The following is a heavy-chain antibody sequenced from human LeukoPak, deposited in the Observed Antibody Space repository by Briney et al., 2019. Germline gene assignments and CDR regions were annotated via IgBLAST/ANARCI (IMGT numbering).Heavy chain of an antibody. D-gene: IGHD5-18*01. V-gene: IGHV3-11*04. Sequence: PGGSLRLSCAASGFTFSDYYMSWIRQAPGKGLEWVSYISSSGRTIYYADSVKGRFTISRDNAKNSLYLQMNSLRAEDTAVYYCAHTAMVEAFDIWGQGTMVTVSS. CDR3: AHTAMVEAFDI. J-gene: IGHJ3*02. CDR2: ISSSGRTI. CDR1: GFTFSDYY.